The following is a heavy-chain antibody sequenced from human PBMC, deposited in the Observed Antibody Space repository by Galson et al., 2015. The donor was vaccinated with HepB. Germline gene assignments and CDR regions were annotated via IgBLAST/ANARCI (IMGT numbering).Heavy chain of an antibody. CDR1: GYSFTSYW. V-gene: IGHV5-10-1*01. J-gene: IGHJ4*02. CDR3: ARHILAGSGSYLFDY. CDR2: IDPSDSCT. Sequence: QSGAEVKKPGESLRISCKGSGYSFTSYWISWVRQMPGKGLEWMGRIDPSDSCTNYSPSFQGYVTISADKSIGTAYLQWSSLKASDTAMYYCARHILAGSGSYLFDYWGQGTLVTVTS. D-gene: IGHD3-10*01.